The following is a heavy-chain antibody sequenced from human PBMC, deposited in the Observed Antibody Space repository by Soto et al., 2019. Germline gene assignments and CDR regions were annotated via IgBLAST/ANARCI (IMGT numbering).Heavy chain of an antibody. CDR3: AKCKVPAASPYYYSSGMDV. V-gene: IGHV3-30*18. Sequence: QPGGALRLSCSASGFTFSSYGMHWVRQAPGKGLEWVAVISYDGSNKYYADSVKGRFTISRDNSKNTLYLQMNSLRAEDTAVYYCAKCKVPAASPYYYSSGMDVWGQGTTVTVSS. J-gene: IGHJ6*02. CDR2: ISYDGSNK. CDR1: GFTFSSYG. D-gene: IGHD2-2*01.